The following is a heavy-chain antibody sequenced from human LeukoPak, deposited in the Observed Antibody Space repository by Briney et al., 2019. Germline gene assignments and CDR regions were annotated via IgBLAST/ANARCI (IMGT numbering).Heavy chain of an antibody. CDR3: ARMVDDFWSGYNNDY. CDR2: IQYDGSNK. J-gene: IGHJ4*02. V-gene: IGHV3-30*19. Sequence: AGGSLRLSCAGSGFTLRTYGMHWVRQAPGKGLEWVAYIQYDGSNKQYADSVKGRFSISRDNSENILYLQMNSLRAEDTAVYYCARMVDDFWSGYNNDYWGQGTLVTVSS. D-gene: IGHD3-3*01. CDR1: GFTLRTYG.